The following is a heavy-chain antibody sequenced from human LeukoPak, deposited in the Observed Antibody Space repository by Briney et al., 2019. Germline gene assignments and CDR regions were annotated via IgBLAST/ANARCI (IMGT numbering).Heavy chain of an antibody. Sequence: SGGSLRLSCAASGFTFSTYWMKWVRQAPGKGLEWVVSIKQDGSEKYYVDSVKGRFTISRNNAKNSMYLQMNSLRDADTAVYYCARRNWNDVFDYWGQGALVTVSS. CDR3: ARRNWNDVFDY. V-gene: IGHV3-7*01. D-gene: IGHD1-1*01. CDR2: IKQDGSEK. J-gene: IGHJ4*02. CDR1: GFTFSTYW.